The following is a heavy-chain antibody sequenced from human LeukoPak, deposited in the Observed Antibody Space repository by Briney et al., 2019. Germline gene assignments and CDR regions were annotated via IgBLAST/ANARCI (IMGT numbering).Heavy chain of an antibody. V-gene: IGHV3-21*01. Sequence: GGSLRLSCAASGFTFSIYSMSWVRQAPGKGLEWVSSISSSSSYIYYADSVKGRFTIYRDNAKNSLYLQMNSLRAEDTAVYYCARGRHDSSGYYYIFWGQGTLVTVSS. CDR1: GFTFSIYS. D-gene: IGHD3-22*01. J-gene: IGHJ4*02. CDR2: ISSSSSYI. CDR3: ARGRHDSSGYYYIF.